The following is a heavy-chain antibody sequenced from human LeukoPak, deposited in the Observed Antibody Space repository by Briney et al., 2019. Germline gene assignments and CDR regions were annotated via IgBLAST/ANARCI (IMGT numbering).Heavy chain of an antibody. J-gene: IGHJ4*02. CDR2: IHPSGSI. CDR3: ARGPPPDFDY. CDR1: GDSISSYY. Sequence: SETLSLTCTVSGDSISSYYWSWVRQPAGKGLEWIGRIHPSGSINYNPSLKSRVTLSVDTSKNQFSLKLSSVTAADTAVYYCARGPPPDFDYWGRGTLVTVSS. V-gene: IGHV4-4*07.